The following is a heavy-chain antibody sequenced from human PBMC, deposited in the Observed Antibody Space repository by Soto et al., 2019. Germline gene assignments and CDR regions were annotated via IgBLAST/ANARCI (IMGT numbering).Heavy chain of an antibody. CDR3: ARRGTYQWGHFDY. CDR2: ISGSGDEI. Sequence: EVQLLESGGGLVQPGGSMRLSCAASGFIFRNQAMCWVRQGRGKGLEFVSCISGSGDEIFFLDSVKGRFDISRDNSENTLFLQMSSLRAEDTAVYYCARRGTYQWGHFDYWGQGVQVTVSS. V-gene: IGHV3-23*01. CDR1: GFIFRNQA. D-gene: IGHD2-8*01. J-gene: IGHJ4*02.